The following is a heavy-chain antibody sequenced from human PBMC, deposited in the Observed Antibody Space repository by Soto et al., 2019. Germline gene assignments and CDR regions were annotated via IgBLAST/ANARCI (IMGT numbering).Heavy chain of an antibody. J-gene: IGHJ5*02. D-gene: IGHD2-8*01. CDR1: GFHFNTYG. V-gene: IGHV3-23*01. CDR3: AKESGVQNTWFDP. Sequence: GGSLRLSCAASGFHFNTYGMSWVRPAPAKGLEWVSSISASGANTYYADSVQGRFTISRDISKNTLYLQMNSLGVEDTAVYYCAKESGVQNTWFDPWGQGTQVTVSS. CDR2: ISASGANT.